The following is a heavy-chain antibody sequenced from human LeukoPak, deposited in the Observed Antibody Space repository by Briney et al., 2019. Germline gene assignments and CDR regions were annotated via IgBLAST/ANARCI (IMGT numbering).Heavy chain of an antibody. J-gene: IGHJ4*02. D-gene: IGHD5-18*01. CDR3: ATLDTAMVTNFGY. CDR2: IKQDGSEK. Sequence: GGSLRLSCAASGHTFRRDCLSCVRQAPGEGLEWVAMIKQDGSEKHYVDSVKGRFTISSNNTKNSLNLQMNSLRAEDTAVYYCATLDTAMVTNFGYWGQGTLVTVSS. CDR1: GHTFRRDC. V-gene: IGHV3-7*01.